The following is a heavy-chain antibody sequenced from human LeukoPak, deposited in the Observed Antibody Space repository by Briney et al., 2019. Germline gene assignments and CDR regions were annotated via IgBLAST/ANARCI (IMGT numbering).Heavy chain of an antibody. D-gene: IGHD3-9*01. CDR1: GFTFSSYG. CDR2: ISYDGSNK. Sequence: GGSLRLSCAASGFTFSSYGMHWVRQAPGKGLEWVAVISYDGSNKYYADSVKGRFTISRDNSKNTLYLQMNSLRAEDTAVYYCARDGHYDILTGYFQDWGQGTLVTVSS. V-gene: IGHV3-30*03. J-gene: IGHJ1*01. CDR3: ARDGHYDILTGYFQD.